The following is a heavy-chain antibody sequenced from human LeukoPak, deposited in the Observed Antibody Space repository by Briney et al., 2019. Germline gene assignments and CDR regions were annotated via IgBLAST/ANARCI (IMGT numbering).Heavy chain of an antibody. CDR3: AKTYNNGFDP. J-gene: IGHJ5*02. CDR2: IYSGGST. CDR1: GLTVSSNH. D-gene: IGHD1-14*01. Sequence: GGSLRLSCAASGLTVSSNHMNWVRQPPGKGLEWVSIIYSGGSTYYADPVKGRFTISRDNSKNTLYLQVNSLRAEDTAVYYCAKTYNNGFDPWGQGTLVTVSS. V-gene: IGHV3-53*01.